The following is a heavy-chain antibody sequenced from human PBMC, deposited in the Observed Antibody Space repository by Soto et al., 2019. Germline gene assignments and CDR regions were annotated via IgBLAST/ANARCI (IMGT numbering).Heavy chain of an antibody. Sequence: EVQLVQSGAEVKKPGDSLKISCKGSGYRFSDYWIGWVRETPGKGLEWMGIIYPDNSGTIYSPSFQGQVTLSADKSINTAYLQWSSLKASDTAIFYCARFGGAALSHNWFDFWGQGTLVTVS. V-gene: IGHV5-51*03. CDR3: ARFGGAALSHNWFDF. CDR1: GYRFSDYW. CDR2: IYPDNSGT. J-gene: IGHJ5*01. D-gene: IGHD3-16*01.